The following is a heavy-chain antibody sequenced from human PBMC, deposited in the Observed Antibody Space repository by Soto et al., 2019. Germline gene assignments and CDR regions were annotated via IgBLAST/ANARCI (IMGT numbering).Heavy chain of an antibody. V-gene: IGHV2-5*01. Sequence: SGPTLVNPTQTRTLTCTVSGFSLSTTGAGVGWIRQPPGKALEWLALIYWNDDKRYSPSLNSRLTIIKDTSKNHVVLTMTNMDPVDTATYYCAHSPQGGSSYGFLLIGWFDPWGQGTLVTVSS. CDR1: GFSLSTTGAG. CDR3: AHSPQGGSSYGFLLIGWFDP. D-gene: IGHD5-18*01. J-gene: IGHJ5*02. CDR2: IYWNDDK.